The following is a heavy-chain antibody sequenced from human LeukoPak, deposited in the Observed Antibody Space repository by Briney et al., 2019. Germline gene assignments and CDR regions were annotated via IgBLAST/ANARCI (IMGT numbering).Heavy chain of an antibody. V-gene: IGHV4-4*07. Sequence: PSETLSLTCTVSGGSISSYYWSWIRQPAGKGLEWIGRIYTSGSTNYNPSLKSRVTMSVDTSKNQFSLKLSSVTAADTAVYYCVASDYYDSSGYYYVGGGTFDYWGQGTLVTVSS. CDR1: GGSISSYY. CDR3: VASDYYDSSGYYYVGGGTFDY. D-gene: IGHD3-22*01. J-gene: IGHJ4*02. CDR2: IYTSGST.